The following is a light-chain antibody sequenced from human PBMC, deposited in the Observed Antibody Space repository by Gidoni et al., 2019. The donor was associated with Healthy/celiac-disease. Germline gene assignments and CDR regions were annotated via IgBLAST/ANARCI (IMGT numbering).Light chain of an antibody. J-gene: IGLJ3*02. CDR2: EVS. CDR3: SSYTSSSSWV. Sequence: QSALTQPASLSGPPRQSITISCTGTSSDVGGYNYVSWYQQHPGKAPKLMSYEVSNRPSGVSNRGSGSKSGNTASLTSSGLQAEDEAEYDGSSYTSSSSWVFGGGTKLTVL. CDR1: SSDVGGYNY. V-gene: IGLV2-14*01.